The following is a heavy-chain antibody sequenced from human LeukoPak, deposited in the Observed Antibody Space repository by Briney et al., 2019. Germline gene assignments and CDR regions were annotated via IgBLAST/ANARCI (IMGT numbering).Heavy chain of an antibody. J-gene: IGHJ4*02. CDR1: GFTFSDYY. Sequence: GGSLRLSCAASGFTFSDYYMSWIRQAPGKGLEWVSAISGSGGSTYYADSVKGRFTISRDNSKNTLYLQMNSLRAEDTAVYYCAKDMVATSFDYWGQGTLVTVSS. CDR2: ISGSGGST. V-gene: IGHV3-23*01. CDR3: AKDMVATSFDY. D-gene: IGHD5-12*01.